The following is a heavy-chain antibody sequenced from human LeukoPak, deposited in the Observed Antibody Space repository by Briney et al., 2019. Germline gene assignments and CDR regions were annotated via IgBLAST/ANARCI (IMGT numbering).Heavy chain of an antibody. CDR3: ARVGYDSSGYYRGYFDY. CDR1: GGTFSSYA. D-gene: IGHD3-22*01. J-gene: IGHJ4*02. Sequence: SVKVSRKASGGTFSSYAISWVRQAPGQGLEWMGGIILIFGTANYAQKFQGRVTITADESTSTAYMELSSLRSEDTAVYYCARVGYDSSGYYRGYFDYWGQGTLVTVSS. V-gene: IGHV1-69*01. CDR2: IILIFGTA.